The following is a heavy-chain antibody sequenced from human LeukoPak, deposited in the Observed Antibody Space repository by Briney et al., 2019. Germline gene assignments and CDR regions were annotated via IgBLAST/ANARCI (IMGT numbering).Heavy chain of an antibody. CDR3: ARGNYYDSSGYSAY. J-gene: IGHJ4*02. D-gene: IGHD3-22*01. CDR1: GFTFSSYW. Sequence: GGSLRLSCAASGFTFSSYWMSWVRQAPGKGLEWVANIKQDGSEKYYVDSVKGRFTISRDNAKNSLYLQMSSLRAEDTAVYYCARGNYYDSSGYSAYWGQGTLVTVSS. CDR2: IKQDGSEK. V-gene: IGHV3-7*01.